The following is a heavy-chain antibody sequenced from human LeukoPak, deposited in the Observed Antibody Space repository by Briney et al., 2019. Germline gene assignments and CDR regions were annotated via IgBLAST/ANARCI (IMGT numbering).Heavy chain of an antibody. CDR2: ISGSGGST. J-gene: IGHJ4*02. D-gene: IGHD2-15*01. CDR1: GFTFSSYA. Sequence: GGSLRLSCAASGFTFSSYAMSWVRQAPGKGLEWVSAISGSGGSTYYADFVKGRFTISRDNSKNTLYLQMNSLRAEDTAVYYCAKPAYCSGGSCYSIGYFDYWGQGTLVTVSS. CDR3: AKPAYCSGGSCYSIGYFDY. V-gene: IGHV3-23*01.